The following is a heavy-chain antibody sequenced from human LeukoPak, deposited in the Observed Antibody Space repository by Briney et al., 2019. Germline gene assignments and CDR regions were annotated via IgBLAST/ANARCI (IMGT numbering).Heavy chain of an antibody. D-gene: IGHD3-22*01. J-gene: IGHJ4*02. CDR3: AKVYRTYYYDSSGYCFDY. CDR1: GFTFSSYA. Sequence: PGGSLRLSCAASGFTFSSYAMSWVRQAPGKGLEWVSAISGSGGSTYYADSVKGRFTISRDNSKNTLYLQMNSLRAEDTAVYYCAKVYRTYYYDSSGYCFDYWGQGTLVTVSS. V-gene: IGHV3-23*01. CDR2: ISGSGGST.